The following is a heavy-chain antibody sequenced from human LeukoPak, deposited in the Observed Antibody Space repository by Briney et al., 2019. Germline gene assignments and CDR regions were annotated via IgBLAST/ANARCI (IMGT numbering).Heavy chain of an antibody. CDR3: ARGYGSGSYLYYYYYMDV. J-gene: IGHJ6*03. CDR1: VGSISSSSFF. D-gene: IGHD3-10*01. V-gene: IGHV4-39*07. CDR2: IYYSGST. Sequence: SDTLSLTCTLSVGSISSSSFFWGWIRQPPGKGLEWFVNIYYSGSTYYNPSVKSRVTISVDTSKNQFSLKLSPVTAADTAVYYCARGYGSGSYLYYYYYMDVWGKGTTVTVSS.